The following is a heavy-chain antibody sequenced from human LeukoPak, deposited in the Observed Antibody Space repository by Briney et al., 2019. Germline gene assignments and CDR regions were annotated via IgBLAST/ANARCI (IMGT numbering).Heavy chain of an antibody. Sequence: GGSLRLSCAASTFTIRDYRMSWVRQTPGKGLEWVANIKQDGSEKSYLDSVRGRFIISRDNVKNALYLQMNSLRVEDTGVYYCVRGAYYAASWGQGTLVTVSS. CDR2: IKQDGSEK. CDR1: TFTIRDYR. V-gene: IGHV3-7*01. J-gene: IGHJ5*02. D-gene: IGHD2/OR15-2a*01. CDR3: VRGAYYAAS.